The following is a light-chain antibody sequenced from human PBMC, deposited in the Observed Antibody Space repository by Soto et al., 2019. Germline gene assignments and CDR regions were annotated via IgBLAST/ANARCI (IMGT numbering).Light chain of an antibody. CDR2: DNS. CDR1: STNIGNNY. V-gene: IGLV1-51*01. Sequence: QPVLTQPPSVSGAPGQKVTISCSGSSTNIGNNYVSWYQHLPGTAPKLLIYDNSERPSGIPDRFSGSKSGTSATLDITGLQTGDEADYYCGTWDSSLSAGIFGGGTKLTVL. CDR3: GTWDSSLSAGI. J-gene: IGLJ2*01.